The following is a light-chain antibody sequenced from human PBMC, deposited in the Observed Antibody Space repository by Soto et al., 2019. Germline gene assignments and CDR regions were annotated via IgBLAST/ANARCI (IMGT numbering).Light chain of an antibody. CDR2: EVS. CDR1: SSDVGKYNY. Sequence: QSVLTQPASVSGSPGQSITISCTGTSSDVGKYNYVSWYQQHPAKAPKLMIFEVSNRPSGVSNRFSGSKSGNTASLTISGLQAEDEAEYYCSSYTGSSTNTVVFGGGTQRPS. J-gene: IGLJ2*01. V-gene: IGLV2-14*01. CDR3: SSYTGSSTNTVV.